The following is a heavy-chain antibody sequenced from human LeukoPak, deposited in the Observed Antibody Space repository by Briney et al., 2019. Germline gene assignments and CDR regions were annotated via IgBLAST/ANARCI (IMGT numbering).Heavy chain of an antibody. Sequence: QSGGSLRLSCAASGFTFSSYGMHWVRQAPGKGLEWVAVIWYDGSNKYYADSVKGRFTISRDNSKNTLYLQMNSLRAEDTAVYYCARGEKTAMESFDYWGQGTLVTVSS. D-gene: IGHD5-18*01. CDR1: GFTFSSYG. V-gene: IGHV3-33*01. CDR2: IWYDGSNK. J-gene: IGHJ4*02. CDR3: ARGEKTAMESFDY.